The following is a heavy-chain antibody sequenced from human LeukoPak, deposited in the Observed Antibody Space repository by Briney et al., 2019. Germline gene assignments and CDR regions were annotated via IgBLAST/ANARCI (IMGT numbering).Heavy chain of an antibody. J-gene: IGHJ5*02. D-gene: IGHD4-17*01. CDR1: GFTFSSSA. CDR3: AKTTVTRYNWFDP. V-gene: IGHV3-23*01. Sequence: GGYLRLSCAASGFTFSSSAMSWVRQAPGKGLEWVSAISNNGGYTYYADSVQGRFTISRDNSKNTLYLQMNSLRAEDTAVYYCAKTTVTRYNWFDPWGQGTLVTVSS. CDR2: ISNNGGYT.